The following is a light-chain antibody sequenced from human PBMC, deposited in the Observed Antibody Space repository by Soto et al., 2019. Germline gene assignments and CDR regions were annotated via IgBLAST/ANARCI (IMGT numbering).Light chain of an antibody. CDR3: NSYTSASTYV. CDR1: SSDIGIYNF. CDR2: NVY. V-gene: IGLV2-14*03. J-gene: IGLJ1*01. Sequence: QSVLTQPASVSGSPGQSITIFCTGTSSDIGIYNFVSWYQQHPGKAPKLMIYNVYSRPSGVSSRFSGSKSGNTASLTISWLQAEDEADYCCNSYTSASTYVFGTGTKLTVL.